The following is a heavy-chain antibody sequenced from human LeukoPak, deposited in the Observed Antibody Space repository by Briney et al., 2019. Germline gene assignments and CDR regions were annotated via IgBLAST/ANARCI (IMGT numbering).Heavy chain of an antibody. CDR3: AKTKGYSYGYYFDS. CDR2: MSYDGCNK. J-gene: IGHJ4*02. CDR1: GFTFSSYA. V-gene: IGHV3-30*18. D-gene: IGHD5-18*01. Sequence: GGSLRLSCAASGFTFSSYAMHWVRQALGKGLEWVAVMSYDGCNKYYADSVKGRFTISRDNSKNTLYLQMNSLRAEDTAVYYCAKTKGYSYGYYFDSWGQGTLVTVSS.